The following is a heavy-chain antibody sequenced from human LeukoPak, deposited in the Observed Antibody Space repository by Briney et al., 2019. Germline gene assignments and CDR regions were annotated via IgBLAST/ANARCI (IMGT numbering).Heavy chain of an antibody. CDR3: ARDGRCSSTSCYWRV. D-gene: IGHD2-2*01. CDR1: GFTFSSYW. V-gene: IGHV3-7*01. J-gene: IGHJ4*02. CDR2: IKQDGSEK. Sequence: PGGSLRLSCAASGFTFSSYWMSWVRQAPGKGLEWVANIKQDGSEKYYVDSVKGRFTISRDNAKNSLYLQMSSLRAEDTAVYYCARDGRCSSTSCYWRVWGQGTLVTVSS.